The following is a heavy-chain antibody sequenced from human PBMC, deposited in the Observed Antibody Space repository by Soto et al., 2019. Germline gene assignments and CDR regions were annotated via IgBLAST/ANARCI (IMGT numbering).Heavy chain of an antibody. CDR3: AKEVVVVPGAIRGYGLDV. D-gene: IGHD2-2*02. V-gene: IGHV4-4*02. Sequence: SDTLSLTCGDSGGSISSPNWWRWVRQSPGKGLEWIGEIYHSGTTNYNPALKSPVTIPLEKSKSQSALKVTSVTAADTAVDYCAKEVVVVPGAIRGYGLDVWGPGTTVTVSS. CDR1: GGSISSPNW. J-gene: IGHJ6*02. CDR2: IYHSGTT.